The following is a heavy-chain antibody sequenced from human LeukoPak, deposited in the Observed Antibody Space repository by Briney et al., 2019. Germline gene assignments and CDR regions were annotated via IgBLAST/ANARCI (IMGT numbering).Heavy chain of an antibody. J-gene: IGHJ4*02. Sequence: SETLSLTCTVSGGSVTSSSYYWSWVRQPPGKGLEWIRYFYYSGTTNYNPSLKSRVTISADTSKNQFSLNLSSVTAADTAVYYCARDGPYGGKPFDYWGQGTLVTVSS. CDR2: FYYSGTT. CDR3: ARDGPYGGKPFDY. CDR1: GGSVTSSSYY. D-gene: IGHD4-23*01. V-gene: IGHV4-61*01.